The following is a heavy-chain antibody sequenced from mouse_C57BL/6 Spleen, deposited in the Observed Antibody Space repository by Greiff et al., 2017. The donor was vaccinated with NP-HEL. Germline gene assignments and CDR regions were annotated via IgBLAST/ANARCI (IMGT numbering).Heavy chain of an antibody. Sequence: EVHLVESEGGLVQPGSSMKLSCTASGFTFSDYYMAWVRQVPEKGLEWVANINYDGSSTYYLDSLKSRFIISRDNAKNILYLQMSSLKSEDTATYYCARGGYDGYYSYEAMDYWGQGTSVTVSS. J-gene: IGHJ4*01. V-gene: IGHV5-16*01. CDR1: GFTFSDYY. D-gene: IGHD2-3*01. CDR2: INYDGSST. CDR3: ARGGYDGYYSYEAMDY.